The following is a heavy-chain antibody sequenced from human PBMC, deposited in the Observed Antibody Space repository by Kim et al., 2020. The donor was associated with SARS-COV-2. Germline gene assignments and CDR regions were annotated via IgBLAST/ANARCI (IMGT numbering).Heavy chain of an antibody. D-gene: IGHD2-15*01. Sequence: GGSLRLSCAASGFMFSGSSIHWFRQASGKGLEWVARMKSKGDNYATAYSASVKVRFTLSRDDSGNTAFLQINSMKTEDTALYYCWAGRDSQPFKWVDPWGQGSRVAVS. CDR3: WAGRDSQPFKWVDP. J-gene: IGHJ5*02. CDR2: MKSKGDNYAT. CDR1: GFMFSGSS. V-gene: IGHV3-73*01.